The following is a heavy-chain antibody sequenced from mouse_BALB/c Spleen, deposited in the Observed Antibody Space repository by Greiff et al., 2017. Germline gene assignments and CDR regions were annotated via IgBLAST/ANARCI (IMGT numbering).Heavy chain of an antibody. Sequence: VQLKQSGAELVKPGASVKLSCTASGFNIKDTYMHWVKQRPEQGLEWIGRIDPANGNTKYDPKFQGKATITADTSSNTAYLQLSSLTSEDTAVYYCARGLLGYAMDYWGQGTSVTVSS. CDR1: GFNIKDTY. CDR2: IDPANGNT. V-gene: IGHV14-3*02. D-gene: IGHD4-1*01. CDR3: ARGLLGYAMDY. J-gene: IGHJ4*01.